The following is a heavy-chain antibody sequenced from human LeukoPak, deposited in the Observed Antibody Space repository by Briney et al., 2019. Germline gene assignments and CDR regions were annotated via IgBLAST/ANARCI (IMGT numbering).Heavy chain of an antibody. D-gene: IGHD5-18*01. CDR1: GYTFTSYY. J-gene: IGHJ5*02. V-gene: IGHV1-46*01. CDR3: ARSQLRYDWFDP. CDR2: INPSGGST. Sequence: RASAKVSCKASGYTFTSYYMHWVRQAPGQGLEWMGIINPSGGSTSYVQKFQGRVTMTRDTSTSTVYMELSSLRSEDTAVYYCARSQLRYDWFDPWGQGTLVTVSS.